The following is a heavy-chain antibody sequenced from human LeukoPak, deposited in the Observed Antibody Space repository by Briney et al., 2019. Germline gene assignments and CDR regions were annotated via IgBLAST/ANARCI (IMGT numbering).Heavy chain of an antibody. Sequence: GGSLRLSCGASGFSFSSYWMSWVRQAPGKGLXXXXXXXXXXXKEYYVDSVKGRFTISRDNAKNSLSLQMNSLRAEDTAVYYCARDEGYCSSTSCYFYYFDYWGQGTLVTVSS. CDR2: XXXXXXKE. CDR1: GFSFSSYW. D-gene: IGHD2-2*01. J-gene: IGHJ4*02. V-gene: IGHV3-7*01. CDR3: ARDEGYCSSTSCYFYYFDY.